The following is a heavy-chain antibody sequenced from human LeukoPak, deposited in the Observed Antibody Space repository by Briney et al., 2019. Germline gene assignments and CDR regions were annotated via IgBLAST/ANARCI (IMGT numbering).Heavy chain of an antibody. V-gene: IGHV3-7*01. D-gene: IGHD6-19*01. CDR2: IKRDGSET. J-gene: IGHJ4*02. CDR1: RFTLSNYW. Sequence: GGSLRLSCAASRFTLSNYWMSWVRQAPGKGLEWVANIKRDGSETYYVDYVKGRFTISRDNAKNSLSLQMNSLRAEDTAVYYCARQRGSGCLDYWGQGTLVTVSS. CDR3: ARQRGSGCLDY.